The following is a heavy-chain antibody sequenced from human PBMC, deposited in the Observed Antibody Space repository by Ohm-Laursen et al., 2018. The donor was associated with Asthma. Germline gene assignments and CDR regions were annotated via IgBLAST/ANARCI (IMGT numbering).Heavy chain of an antibody. J-gene: IGHJ4*02. CDR3: ARVPRSGSYKYYFDY. D-gene: IGHD1-26*01. Sequence: ASVKVSCKASGYTFTNYGFSWVRQAPGQGLEWMAWISAYNGNTNYAPKFQDRVTMTTDTSTSTAYMELSSLRSEDTAVYYCARVPRSGSYKYYFDYWGQGTLVTVSS. V-gene: IGHV1-18*04. CDR2: ISAYNGNT. CDR1: GYTFTNYG.